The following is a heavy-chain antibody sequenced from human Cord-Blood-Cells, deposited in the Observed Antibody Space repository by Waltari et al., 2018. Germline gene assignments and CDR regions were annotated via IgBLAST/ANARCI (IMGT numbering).Heavy chain of an antibody. D-gene: IGHD2-2*01. CDR3: ATARRYCSSTSCPAGAFVY. V-gene: IGHV1-24*01. CDR1: GSTLTELS. CDR2: VVHEDGTT. J-gene: IGHJ4*02. Sequence: QVPLVQSGAEVKKPGASVKVSGKVSGSTLTELSMHWVRQAPGKGLEWMGGVVHEDGTTTYAKTFTGRVTMTEDTSTDTPDMELSSLRSEDTAVSYCATARRYCSSTSCPAGAFVYWGQGTLVTVSP.